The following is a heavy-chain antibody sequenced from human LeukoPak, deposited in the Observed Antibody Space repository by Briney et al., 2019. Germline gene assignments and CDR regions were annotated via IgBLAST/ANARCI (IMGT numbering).Heavy chain of an antibody. J-gene: IGHJ4*02. CDR1: GGSISSYY. Sequence: SETLSLTCTVSGGSISSYYWSWIRQPPGKGLEWIGYIYYSGSTNYNPSLKSRVTISVDTSKNQFSLKLSSVTAADTAVYYCARAETYYGSRHFDYWGQGTLVTVSS. D-gene: IGHD2-2*01. V-gene: IGHV4-59*01. CDR2: IYYSGST. CDR3: ARAETYYGSRHFDY.